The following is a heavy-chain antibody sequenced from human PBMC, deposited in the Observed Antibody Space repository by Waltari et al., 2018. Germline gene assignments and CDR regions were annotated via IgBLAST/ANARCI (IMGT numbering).Heavy chain of an antibody. CDR1: GGSISSGGYY. D-gene: IGHD6-19*01. CDR2: IDHSGST. J-gene: IGHJ4*02. V-gene: IGHV4-31*03. CDR3: ARDRSSGWDIDY. Sequence: QVQLQESGPGLVKPSQTLSLTCTVSGGSISSGGYYWSWIGQHPGKGLEWIGYIDHSGSTYYNPSLKSRVTISVDRSKNQFSLKLSSVTAADTAVYYCARDRSSGWDIDYWGQGTLVTVSS.